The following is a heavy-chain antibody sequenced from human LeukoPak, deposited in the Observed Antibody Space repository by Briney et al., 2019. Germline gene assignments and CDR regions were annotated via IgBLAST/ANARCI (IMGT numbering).Heavy chain of an antibody. J-gene: IGHJ4*02. CDR3: ARDTLWE. D-gene: IGHD1-26*01. CDR2: ISFDGSNK. CDR1: GFTFSGYS. Sequence: GGSLRLSCAVSGFTFSGYSMHWVRQAPGKGLEWVAVISFDGSNKYYGDSVKGRFTISRDNSKNTLYLQMNSLRPDDTAIYYCARDTLWEWGQGTLVTVSS. V-gene: IGHV3-30-3*01.